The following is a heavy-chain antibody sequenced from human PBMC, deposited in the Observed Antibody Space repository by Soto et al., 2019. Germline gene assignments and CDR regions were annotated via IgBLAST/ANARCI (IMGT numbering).Heavy chain of an antibody. D-gene: IGHD1-1*01. CDR1: DGSISGLY. V-gene: IGHV4-59*08. J-gene: IGHJ6*03. CDR2: IYSSGTT. CDR3: ARLRNLYFMDA. Sequence: QVQLQESGPGLVMPSETLSLTCSVSDGSISGLYWTWVRQPPGKGLEWIGWIYSSGTTNYKPSLKSRVTISVDTAKNQFSLKLSSVTAADTAIYYCARLRNLYFMDAWGKGTTVAVSS.